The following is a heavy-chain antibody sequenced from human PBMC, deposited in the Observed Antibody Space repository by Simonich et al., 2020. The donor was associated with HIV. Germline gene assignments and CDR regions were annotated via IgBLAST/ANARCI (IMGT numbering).Heavy chain of an antibody. D-gene: IGHD1-26*01. CDR2: ITVYKGNT. J-gene: IGHJ4*02. CDR1: GYTYINYG. Sequence: QVQLVQSGAEVKKPGASVKVSCKASGYTYINYGINWVRQAPGQGLEWMGRITVYKGNTDSEQKFRGRLTLTTDTSTTTAYMELRSLRSDDTAVYYCARDLPIGSYFDYWGQGTLVTVSS. CDR3: ARDLPIGSYFDY. V-gene: IGHV1-18*01.